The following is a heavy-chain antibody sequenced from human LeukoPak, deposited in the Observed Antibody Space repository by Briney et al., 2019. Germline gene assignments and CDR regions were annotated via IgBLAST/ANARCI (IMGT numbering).Heavy chain of an antibody. CDR3: AKVTYGDYGVDY. D-gene: IGHD4-17*01. V-gene: IGHV3-48*04. CDR2: IRSSGTTF. Sequence: GGSLRLSCVASGFTFNIYSMNWVRQTPGKGLEWVSYIRSSGTTFYYADSVKGRFTISRDNAKNSLYLQMNSLRAEDTAVYYCAKVTYGDYGVDYWGQGTLVTVSS. J-gene: IGHJ4*02. CDR1: GFTFNIYS.